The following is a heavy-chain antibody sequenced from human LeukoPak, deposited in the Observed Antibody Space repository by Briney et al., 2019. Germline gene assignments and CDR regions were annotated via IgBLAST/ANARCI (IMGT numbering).Heavy chain of an antibody. D-gene: IGHD3-22*01. CDR3: TRDSSGSAYFDL. J-gene: IGHJ2*01. Sequence: PGRSLRLSCTASGFTFGDYAMSWVRQAPGKGLEWVGFIRSKAYGGTTEYAASVKGRFTISRDDSKSIAYLQMNSLKTEDTAVYYCTRDSSGSAYFDLWGRGTLVTVSS. CDR2: IRSKAYGGTT. V-gene: IGHV3-49*04. CDR1: GFTFGDYA.